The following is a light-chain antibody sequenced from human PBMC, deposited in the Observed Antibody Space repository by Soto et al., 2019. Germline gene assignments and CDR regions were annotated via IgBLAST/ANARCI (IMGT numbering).Light chain of an antibody. CDR1: QSVLYSSSNKNY. Sequence: DIVMTQSPDSLAVSLGERATINCKSSQSVLYSSSNKNYLAWYQQKPGQPPKLLISWESTRESGVPDRFSGSGSGTDFTLTISSLQAEDVAVYYCQQYYSTLTFGGGTKVEIK. CDR2: WES. V-gene: IGKV4-1*01. CDR3: QQYYSTLT. J-gene: IGKJ4*01.